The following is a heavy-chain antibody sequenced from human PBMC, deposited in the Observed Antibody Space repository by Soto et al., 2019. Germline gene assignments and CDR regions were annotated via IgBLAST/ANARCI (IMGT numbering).Heavy chain of an antibody. J-gene: IGHJ6*02. CDR1: GFTFSSYG. V-gene: IGHV3-30*18. D-gene: IGHD2-2*01. CDR3: AKVMCSSTSCYWSAYYYYGMAV. CDR2: ISYDGSNK. Sequence: QVQLVESGGGVVQPGRSLRLSCAASGFTFSSYGMHWVRQAPGKGLEWVAVISYDGSNKYYADSVKGRFTISRDNSKNTLYLQMNGLRAEDTAVYYCAKVMCSSTSCYWSAYYYYGMAVWGQGTTVTVSS.